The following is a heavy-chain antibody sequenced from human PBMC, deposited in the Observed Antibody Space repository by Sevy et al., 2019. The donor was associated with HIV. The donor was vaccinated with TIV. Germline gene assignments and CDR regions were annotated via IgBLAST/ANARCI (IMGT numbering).Heavy chain of an antibody. V-gene: IGHV3-21*04. J-gene: IGHJ6*02. CDR3: ARDCNSASCLWGMDV. CDR2: ISSSSSYI. D-gene: IGHD1-26*01. CDR1: GFTFSRYT. Sequence: GGSLRLSCAASGFTFSRYTMNWVRQAPGKGLEWVSSISSSSSYIYYADSVKGRFTISRDNAKNSLYLQMNSLRVEDTAVYYCARDCNSASCLWGMDVWGQGTMVTVSS.